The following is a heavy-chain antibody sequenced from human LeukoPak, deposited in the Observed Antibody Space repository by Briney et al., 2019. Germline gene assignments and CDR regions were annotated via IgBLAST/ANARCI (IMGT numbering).Heavy chain of an antibody. CDR1: GGSISSGSYY. D-gene: IGHD2-8*01. V-gene: IGHV4-61*09. Sequence: PSQTLSLTCTVSGGSISSGSYYWSWIRQPAGKGLEWIGHIYTSGSTNYNPSLKSRVTISVDTSKNQFSLKLSSVTAADTAVYYCARGKDIVLFWGQGTLVTVSS. CDR2: IYTSGST. CDR3: ARGKDIVLF. J-gene: IGHJ4*02.